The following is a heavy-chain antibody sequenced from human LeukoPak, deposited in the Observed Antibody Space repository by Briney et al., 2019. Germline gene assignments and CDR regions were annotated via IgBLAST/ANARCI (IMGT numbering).Heavy chain of an antibody. D-gene: IGHD3-22*01. Sequence: PSETLSLTCTVSGDSISSYYWSWIRQPAGKGLEWIGRIYTNGSTNYNPSLKSRVTMSVDTSKNQFSLNLSSVTAADTAVYYCARDSRTRSGYYPDYWGQGTLVTVSS. J-gene: IGHJ4*02. CDR1: GDSISSYY. CDR3: ARDSRTRSGYYPDY. CDR2: IYTNGST. V-gene: IGHV4-4*07.